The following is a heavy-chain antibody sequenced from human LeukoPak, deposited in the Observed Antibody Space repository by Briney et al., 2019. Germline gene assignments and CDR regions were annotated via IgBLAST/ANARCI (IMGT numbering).Heavy chain of an antibody. CDR1: GGTFSSYA. V-gene: IGHV1-69*05. CDR3: ARDALFYYGSGNYFDY. Sequence: SSVKVSCKASGGTFSSYAISWVRQAPGQGLEWMGRIIPIFGTANYAQKFQGGVTITTDESTSTAYMELSSLRSEDTAVYYCARDALFYYGSGNYFDYWGQGTLVTVSS. D-gene: IGHD3-10*01. CDR2: IIPIFGTA. J-gene: IGHJ4*02.